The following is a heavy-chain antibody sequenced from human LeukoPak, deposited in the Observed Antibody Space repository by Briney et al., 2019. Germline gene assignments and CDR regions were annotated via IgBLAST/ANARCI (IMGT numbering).Heavy chain of an antibody. CDR1: GGFISGYY. D-gene: IGHD7-27*01. CDR2: IYYSGST. Sequence: PSETLSLTCTVSGGFISGYYWSWIRQPPGKGLEWIGYIYYSGSTNYNPSLKSRVTISVDTSKNQFSLKLNSVTAADTAVYYCARATRRDWGQYYFDYWGQGTLVTVSS. V-gene: IGHV4-59*12. J-gene: IGHJ4*02. CDR3: ARATRRDWGQYYFDY.